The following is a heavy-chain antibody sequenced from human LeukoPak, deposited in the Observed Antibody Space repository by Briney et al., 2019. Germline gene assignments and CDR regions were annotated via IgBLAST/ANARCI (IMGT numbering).Heavy chain of an antibody. V-gene: IGHV1-2*02. Sequence: GASVKVSCKASGYTFTGYYMHWVRQAPGQGLEWMGWINPNSGGTNYAQKFQGRVTMTRDTSISTAYMELSRLRSDDTAVYYCARDEGFTREQQLGFNWFDPWGQGTLVTVSS. J-gene: IGHJ5*02. CDR1: GYTFTGYY. CDR2: INPNSGGT. CDR3: ARDEGFTREQQLGFNWFDP. D-gene: IGHD6-13*01.